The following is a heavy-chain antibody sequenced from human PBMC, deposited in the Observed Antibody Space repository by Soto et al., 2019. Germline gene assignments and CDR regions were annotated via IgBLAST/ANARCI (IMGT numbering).Heavy chain of an antibody. J-gene: IGHJ4*02. CDR1: GGSISSYY. CDR2: IYYSGST. D-gene: IGHD1-26*01. Sequence: SETLSLTCTVSGGSISSYYWSWIRQPPGKGLEWIGYIYYSGSTNYNPSLKSRVTMSVDTSKNQFSLKLSSVTAADTAVYYCAGGSGSYYAPVDYWGQGTMVTVYS. V-gene: IGHV4-59*12. CDR3: AGGSGSYYAPVDY.